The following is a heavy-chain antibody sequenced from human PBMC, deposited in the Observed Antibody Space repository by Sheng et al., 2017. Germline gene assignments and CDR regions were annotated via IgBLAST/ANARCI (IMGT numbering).Heavy chain of an antibody. CDR1: GFTFSSYA. D-gene: IGHD3-3*01. Sequence: QVQLVESGGGVVQPGRSLRLSCAASGFTFSSYAMHWVRQAPGKGLEWVAVISYDESNKYYADSVKGRFTISRDNSKNTLYLQMNSLRAEDTAVYYCARDGGGTIFGETLRGYYFDYWGQGTLVTVSS. CDR3: ARDGGGTIFGETLRGYYFDY. V-gene: IGHV3-30*04. J-gene: IGHJ4*02. CDR2: ISYDESNK.